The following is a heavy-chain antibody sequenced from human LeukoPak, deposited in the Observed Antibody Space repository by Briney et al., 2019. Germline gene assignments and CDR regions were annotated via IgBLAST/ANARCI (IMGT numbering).Heavy chain of an antibody. CDR2: IYTSGST. D-gene: IGHD3-10*01. V-gene: IGHV4-4*07. Sequence: SETLSLTCTVSGGSISSYYWSWIRQPAGKGLEWIGRIYTSGSTNYNPSLKSRVTMSVDTSKNQFSLKLSSVTAADTAVYYCAVTDGSGSFGINDYWGQGILVTVSS. CDR1: GGSISSYY. CDR3: AVTDGSGSFGINDY. J-gene: IGHJ4*02.